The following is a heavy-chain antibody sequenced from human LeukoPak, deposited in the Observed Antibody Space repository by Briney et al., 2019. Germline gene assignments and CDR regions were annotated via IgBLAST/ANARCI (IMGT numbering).Heavy chain of an antibody. Sequence: GGSLRLSCAASGFTFSRRWMDWVRQAPGKGLEWVANIKGDGSLKQYEDSVKGRFTISRDNAKNSLYLQMNSLRGEDTAVYYCLAESTTSSEGYWGQGTLVTVSS. V-gene: IGHV3-7*01. CDR3: LAESTTSSEGY. CDR2: IKGDGSLK. CDR1: GFTFSRRW. D-gene: IGHD1-14*01. J-gene: IGHJ4*02.